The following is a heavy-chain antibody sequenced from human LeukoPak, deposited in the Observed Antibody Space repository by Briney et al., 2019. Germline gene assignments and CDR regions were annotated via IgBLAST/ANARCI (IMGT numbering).Heavy chain of an antibody. D-gene: IGHD1-26*01. Sequence: PSETLSLTCVVYGGSFSGNYWSWIRQPPGKGLEWIGEINNSGSTNYSPSLKSRVTISVDTSKNQFSLKVSSVTAADTAVYYCARGYNRGSYYNYWGQGTLVTVSS. CDR2: INNSGST. J-gene: IGHJ4*02. CDR1: GGSFSGNY. CDR3: ARGYNRGSYYNY. V-gene: IGHV4-34*01.